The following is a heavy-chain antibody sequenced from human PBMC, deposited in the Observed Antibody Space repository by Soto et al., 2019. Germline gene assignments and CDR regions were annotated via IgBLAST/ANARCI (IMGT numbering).Heavy chain of an antibody. J-gene: IGHJ5*02. CDR2: INAGNGNT. CDR1: GYTFTSYA. V-gene: IGHV1-3*01. CDR3: AREDDAFGVVIIST. D-gene: IGHD3-3*01. Sequence: WASVKVSCKASGYTFTSYAMHWVRQAPGQRLEWMGWINAGNGNTKYSQKFQGRVTITRDTSASTAYMELSSLRSEDTAVYYCAREDDAFGVVIISTWGQGTLVTVSS.